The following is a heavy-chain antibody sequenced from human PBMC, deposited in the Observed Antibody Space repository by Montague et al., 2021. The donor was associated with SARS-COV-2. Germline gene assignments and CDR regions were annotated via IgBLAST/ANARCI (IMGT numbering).Heavy chain of an antibody. Sequence: PALVKPTQTLTLTCTFSGFSLSTSGMCVSWIRQPPGKALEWLARIDWDDGKYYSTSLKTRLTISKDTSKSQVVLTMTNMDPVDTATYYCARTYGSGRGFDLWGRGTLVTVSS. J-gene: IGHJ2*01. V-gene: IGHV2-70*11. CDR2: IDWDDGK. CDR3: ARTYGSGRGFDL. CDR1: GFSLSTSGMC. D-gene: IGHD3-10*01.